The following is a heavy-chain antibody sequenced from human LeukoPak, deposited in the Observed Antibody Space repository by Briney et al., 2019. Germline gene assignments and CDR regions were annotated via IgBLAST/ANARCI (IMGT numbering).Heavy chain of an antibody. V-gene: IGHV4-59*01. CDR2: TSYSGGT. J-gene: IGHJ2*01. CDR1: GGSISSYY. Sequence: SETLSLTCTVSGGSISSYYWSWIRQPPGRGLEWIGYTSYSGGTDYNPSLRSRVTLSVDTSKNQVSLKLSSLTAADTAVYYCGRRTSYDTLTGYTYWYFDLWCRGTLVTVSS. CDR3: GRRTSYDTLTGYTYWYFDL. D-gene: IGHD3-9*01.